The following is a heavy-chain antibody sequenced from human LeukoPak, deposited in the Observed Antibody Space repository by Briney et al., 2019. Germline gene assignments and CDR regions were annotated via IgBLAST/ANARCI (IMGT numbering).Heavy chain of an antibody. CDR3: ARDLPPAGLRYFDWLSQPFDY. D-gene: IGHD3-9*01. J-gene: IGHJ4*02. CDR1: GFTFSSYA. Sequence: GGSLRLSCAASGFTFSSYAMSWVRQAPGKGLEWVSAISGSGGSTYYADSVKGRFTISRDNSKNTLYLQMNSLRAEDTAVYYCARDLPPAGLRYFDWLSQPFDYWGQGTLVTVSS. V-gene: IGHV3-23*01. CDR2: ISGSGGST.